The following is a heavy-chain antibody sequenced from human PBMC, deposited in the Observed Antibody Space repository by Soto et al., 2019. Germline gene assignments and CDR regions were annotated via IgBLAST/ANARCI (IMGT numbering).Heavy chain of an antibody. J-gene: IGHJ6*02. V-gene: IGHV3-23*01. Sequence: HPGGSLRLSCAASGFTFSSYAMSWVRQAPGKGLEWVSAISGSGGSTYYADSVKGRFTISRDNSKNTLYLQMNSLRAEDTAVYYCAKECPTPEKWIYYYYYGMDVWGQGTMVTVSS. CDR3: AKECPTPEKWIYYYYYGMDV. CDR2: ISGSGGST. D-gene: IGHD5-12*01. CDR1: GFTFSSYA.